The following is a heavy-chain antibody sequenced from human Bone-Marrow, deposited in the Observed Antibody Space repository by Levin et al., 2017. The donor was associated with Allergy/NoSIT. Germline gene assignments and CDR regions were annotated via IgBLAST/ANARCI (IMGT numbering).Heavy chain of an antibody. J-gene: IGHJ4*02. D-gene: IGHD3-10*01. Sequence: ETLSLTCAASGFSFNKYAMTWVRQAPGKGLQCVSFISETGEHTFYSDSVKGRFIVSRDNSNNTLFLQMNSLRAEDTAVYYCAKDVSVPWGSGTYYNPVESWGQGTLVTVSS. V-gene: IGHV3-23*01. CDR2: ISETGEHT. CDR3: AKDVSVPWGSGTYYNPVES. CDR1: GFSFNKYA.